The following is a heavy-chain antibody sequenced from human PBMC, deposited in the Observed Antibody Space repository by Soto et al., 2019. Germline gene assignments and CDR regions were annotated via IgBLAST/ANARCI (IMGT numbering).Heavy chain of an antibody. CDR3: ARGPEWIQLWSPFDY. CDR1: GYTFTSYY. V-gene: IGHV1-46*01. CDR2: INPSGGST. Sequence: QVQLVQSGAEVKKPGASVKVSCKASGYTFTSYYMHWVRQAPGQGLEWLGIINPSGGSTSYAQKFQGRVTMTRDTSTSRVYMELSSLRSEDTAVYYCARGPEWIQLWSPFDYWGQGTLVTVSS. J-gene: IGHJ4*02. D-gene: IGHD5-18*01.